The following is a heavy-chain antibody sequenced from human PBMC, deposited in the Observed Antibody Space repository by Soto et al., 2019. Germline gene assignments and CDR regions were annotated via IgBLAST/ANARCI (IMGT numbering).Heavy chain of an antibody. CDR3: SRGVVVVAASQLGWFDP. V-gene: IGHV1-69*13. Sequence: ASVKVSCKASGGTFSRDAISWVRQAPGQGLEWMGGIIPMFGTAKYAQKFQGRLTITADESTSTAYMELGSLRSEDTAVYYCSRGVVVVAASQLGWFDPWGQGTLVTVSS. CDR2: IIPMFGTA. D-gene: IGHD2-15*01. J-gene: IGHJ5*02. CDR1: GGTFSRDA.